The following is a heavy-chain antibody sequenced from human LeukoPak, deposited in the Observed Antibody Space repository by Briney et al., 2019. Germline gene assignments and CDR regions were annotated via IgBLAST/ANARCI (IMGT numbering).Heavy chain of an antibody. Sequence: ASVKVSCKASGYTFTSYGISWVRQAPGQGLEWMGWISAYNGNTNYAQKLQGRVTMTTDTSTSTAYMELRSLRSGDTAVYYCASLRGYCSGGSCYRNWFDPWGQGTLVTVSS. CDR3: ASLRGYCSGGSCYRNWFDP. CDR2: ISAYNGNT. D-gene: IGHD2-15*01. J-gene: IGHJ5*02. CDR1: GYTFTSYG. V-gene: IGHV1-18*01.